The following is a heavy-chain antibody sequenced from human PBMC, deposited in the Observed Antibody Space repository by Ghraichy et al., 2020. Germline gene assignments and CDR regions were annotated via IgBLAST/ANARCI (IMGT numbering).Heavy chain of an antibody. CDR1: GFTFSSYS. CDR3: ARDRYSGYDSHWFDP. CDR2: ISSSSNYI. Sequence: GGSLRLSCAASGFTFSSYSMNWVRQTPGKGLEWVSSISSSSNYIYYADSVKGRFTISRDDAKNSLYLQMNSLRAEDTAVYYCARDRYSGYDSHWFDPWGQGTLVTVSS. J-gene: IGHJ5*02. V-gene: IGHV3-21*01. D-gene: IGHD5-12*01.